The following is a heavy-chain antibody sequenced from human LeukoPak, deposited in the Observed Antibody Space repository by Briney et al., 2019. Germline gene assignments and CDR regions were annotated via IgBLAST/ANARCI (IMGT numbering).Heavy chain of an antibody. CDR2: INHSGST. CDR1: GGSFSGYY. D-gene: IGHD2-2*01. Sequence: SETLSLTCAVYGGSFSGYYWSWIRQPPGKGLEWIGEINHSGSTNYNPSLKSRVTISVDTSKNQFSLKLSSVTAADTAVYYCARARKLRYCSSTSCYAGWFDPWGQGTLVTVSS. CDR3: ARARKLRYCSSTSCYAGWFDP. J-gene: IGHJ5*02. V-gene: IGHV4-34*01.